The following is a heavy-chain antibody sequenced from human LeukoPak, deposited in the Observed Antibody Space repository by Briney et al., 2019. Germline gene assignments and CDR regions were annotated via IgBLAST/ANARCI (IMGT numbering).Heavy chain of an antibody. CDR1: GFTFSNYW. CDR3: ARYDYGGNFDY. J-gene: IGHJ4*02. Sequence: GGSLRLSCAASGFTFSNYWMSWVRQAPGKGLEWVANIKQDASEKYYVDSVKGRFTIFRDNAKTSLYLQMNSLRAEDTAVYYCARYDYGGNFDYWGQGTLVTVSS. V-gene: IGHV3-7*05. CDR2: IKQDASEK. D-gene: IGHD4-23*01.